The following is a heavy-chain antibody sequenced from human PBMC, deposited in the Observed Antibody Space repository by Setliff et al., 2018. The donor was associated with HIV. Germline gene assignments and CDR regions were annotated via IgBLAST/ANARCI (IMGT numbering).Heavy chain of an antibody. D-gene: IGHD6-6*01. CDR1: GFTFSSYA. Sequence: TGGSLRLSCAASGFTFSSYAMSWVRQAPGKGLEWVSAIGTGGDTYYADSVKGRFTISRENAKNSLYLQMNNVRAGDTAVYYCTRELNGHTSSHYYFGLDVWGQGTTVTVSS. CDR3: TRELNGHTSSHYYFGLDV. V-gene: IGHV3-13*01. CDR2: IGTGGDT. J-gene: IGHJ6*02.